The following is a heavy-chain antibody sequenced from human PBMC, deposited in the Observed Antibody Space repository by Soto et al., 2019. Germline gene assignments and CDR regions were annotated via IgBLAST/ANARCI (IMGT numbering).Heavy chain of an antibody. CDR3: ARDSSGPRNYGMDV. CDR2: IDWDDDK. CDR1: GFSLSTSGVC. V-gene: IGHV2-70*01. J-gene: IGHJ6*02. D-gene: IGHD6-19*01. Sequence: SGPTLVNPTQTLTLTCTFSGFSLSTSGVCVSWIRQPPGKALEWLALIDWDDDKYYSTSLKTRLTISKDTSKNQVVLTMTNMDPVDTATYYCARDSSGPRNYGMDVWGQGTTVTVSS.